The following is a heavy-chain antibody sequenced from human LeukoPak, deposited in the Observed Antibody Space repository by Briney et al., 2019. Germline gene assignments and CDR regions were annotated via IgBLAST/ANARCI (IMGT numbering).Heavy chain of an antibody. CDR2: ISGSGGST. J-gene: IGHJ4*02. V-gene: IGHV3-23*01. CDR3: AIPLDDFSIQSY. CDR1: GFTFSSYA. Sequence: PGGSLRLSCAASGFTFSSYAMSWVRQAPGKGLEWVSAISGSGGSTYYADSVKGRFTISRDNSKNTLYLQMNSLRAEDTAVYYCAIPLDDFSIQSYWGQGTLVTVSS. D-gene: IGHD3-3*01.